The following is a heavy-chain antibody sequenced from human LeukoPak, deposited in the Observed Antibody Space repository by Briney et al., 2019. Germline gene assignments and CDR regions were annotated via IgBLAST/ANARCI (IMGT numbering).Heavy chain of an antibody. Sequence: GGSLRLSCAASGFTVSSNYMSWVRQAPGKGLEWVSAIYSGGSTYYAASVKGRFTISRYNSKNTLYLQMNSLRAEDTAVYYCARGSPLDYWGKGTLVTVSS. J-gene: IGHJ4*02. V-gene: IGHV3-53*01. CDR2: IYSGGST. CDR3: ARGSPLDY. CDR1: GFTVSSNY.